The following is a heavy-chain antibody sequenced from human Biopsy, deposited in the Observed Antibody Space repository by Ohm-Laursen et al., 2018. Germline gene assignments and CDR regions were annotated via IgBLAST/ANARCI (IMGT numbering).Heavy chain of an antibody. J-gene: IGHJ6*02. CDR1: GFTVNDHA. D-gene: IGHD2-21*01. CDR3: TKDLIPAGTDV. CDR2: ISWDSGRI. Sequence: SLRLSCAASGFTVNDHAMHWVRQPPGKGLEWVSGISWDSGRIGYAASVKGRFTFSKDNPKKSLYLEMNSFRPEDTALYYCTKDLIPAGTDVWGQGTTVTVSS. V-gene: IGHV3-9*01.